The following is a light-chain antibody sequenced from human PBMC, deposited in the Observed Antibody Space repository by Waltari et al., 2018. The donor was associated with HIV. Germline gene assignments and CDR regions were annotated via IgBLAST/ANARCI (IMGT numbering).Light chain of an antibody. CDR2: AAS. J-gene: IGKJ4*01. Sequence: DIQMTQSPSSLSASLGDRVTITCRASQSISNHLNWYQHKPGKAPELLIFAASSLQSGVPSRFSGSGSGTDFTLTISSLQPEDFATYYCQESYSTPLTFGGGTKVEIK. CDR1: QSISNH. CDR3: QESYSTPLT. V-gene: IGKV1-39*01.